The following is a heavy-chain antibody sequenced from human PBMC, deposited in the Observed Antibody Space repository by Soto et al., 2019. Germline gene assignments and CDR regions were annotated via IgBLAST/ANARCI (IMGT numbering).Heavy chain of an antibody. CDR3: ARVRISTRDYYYYGMDV. D-gene: IGHD2-2*01. CDR1: GYTFTGYY. V-gene: IGHV1-2*04. J-gene: IGHJ6*02. CDR2: INPNSGGT. Sequence: GASVKVSCKASGYTFTGYYMHWGRQAPGQGLEWMGWINPNSGGTNYAQKFQGWVTMTRDTSISTAYMELSRLRSDDTAVYYCARVRISTRDYYYYGMDVWGQGTTVTVSS.